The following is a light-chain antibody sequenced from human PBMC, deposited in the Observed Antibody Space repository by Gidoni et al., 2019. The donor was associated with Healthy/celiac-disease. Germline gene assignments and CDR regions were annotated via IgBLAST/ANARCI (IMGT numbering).Light chain of an antibody. Sequence: DIVVTPSPHPLAVSLGERATINCTSSQSVLFSSNNKNYLAWYQHKPGQPPRLLIYWTSLRESGVPDRFSGSGSGTDFTLTISSLQAEDVAVYYCQQYYSTPYTFGQGTKLEI. J-gene: IGKJ2*01. CDR2: WTS. CDR3: QQYYSTPYT. CDR1: QSVLFSSNNKNY. V-gene: IGKV4-1*01.